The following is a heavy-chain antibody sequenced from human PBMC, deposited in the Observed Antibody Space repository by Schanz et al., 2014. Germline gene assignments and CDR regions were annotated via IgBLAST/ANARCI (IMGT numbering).Heavy chain of an antibody. CDR1: GFTFSSYG. V-gene: IGHV3-33*01. Sequence: QVQLVESGGGVVQPGRSLRLSCAASGFTFSSYGMHWVRQAPGKGLEWVAIIWYDGSNKYYADSVKGRFIISRDNSKNTLFLQMSSLRAEDTAVYYCARDGDFDYWGQGTLVTVSS. CDR3: ARDGDFDY. CDR2: IWYDGSNK. J-gene: IGHJ4*02.